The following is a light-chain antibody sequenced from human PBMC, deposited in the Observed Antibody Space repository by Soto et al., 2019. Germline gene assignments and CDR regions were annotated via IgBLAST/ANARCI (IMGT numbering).Light chain of an antibody. Sequence: IRMTQSPSSLSASTGDRVTITCRASQSISSYLNWYHQRPGKAPKLLIYKASTLKSGVPSRFSGSGSGTEFTLTISSLQPDDFATYYCQHYNSYSEAFGQGTKVDIK. V-gene: IGKV1-5*03. CDR3: QHYNSYSEA. CDR1: QSISSY. J-gene: IGKJ1*01. CDR2: KAS.